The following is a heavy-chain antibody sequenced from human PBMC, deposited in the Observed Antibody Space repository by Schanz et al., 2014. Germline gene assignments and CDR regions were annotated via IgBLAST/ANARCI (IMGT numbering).Heavy chain of an antibody. CDR2: IIPILGIA. D-gene: IGHD3-22*01. CDR1: GGTFSSYA. J-gene: IGHJ5*02. CDR3: AREVGLYDRGWFDP. Sequence: QVQLVQSGAEVKKPGASVKVSCKSSGGTFSSYAISWVRQAPGQGLEWMGRIIPILGIATYAQKFQGRLTITADTSTTTAYMELSGLRSEDTAVYYCAREVGLYDRGWFDPWGQGTLVTVSS. V-gene: IGHV1-69*04.